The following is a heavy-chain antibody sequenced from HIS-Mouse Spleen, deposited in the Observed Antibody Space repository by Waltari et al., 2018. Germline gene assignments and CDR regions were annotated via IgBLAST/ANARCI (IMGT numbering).Heavy chain of an antibody. CDR3: ARETGGYYDSSGYHDAFDI. CDR2: ISAYKGNT. D-gene: IGHD3-22*01. CDR1: GYTFTSYG. V-gene: IGHV1-18*01. J-gene: IGHJ3*02. Sequence: QVQLVQSGAEVKKPGASVKVSCKASGYTFTSYGISWVRQAPGQGLEWMGWISAYKGNTNYAQKLQGRVTMTTDTSTSTAYMELRSLRSDDTAVYYCARETGGYYDSSGYHDAFDIWGQGTMVTVSS.